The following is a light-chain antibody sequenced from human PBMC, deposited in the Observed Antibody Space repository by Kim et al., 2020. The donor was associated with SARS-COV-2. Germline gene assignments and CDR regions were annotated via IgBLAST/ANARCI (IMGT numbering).Light chain of an antibody. CDR3: NSRDSNDNVV. Sequence: SSELTQDPAVSVALGQTVMITCQGDSLRSYYATWYQQKPGQAPILVIYVKNNRPSGIPDRFSGSSSGTTASLTITGTQAGDEADYYCNSRDSNDNVVFGG. CDR1: SLRSYY. V-gene: IGLV3-19*01. CDR2: VKN. J-gene: IGLJ2*01.